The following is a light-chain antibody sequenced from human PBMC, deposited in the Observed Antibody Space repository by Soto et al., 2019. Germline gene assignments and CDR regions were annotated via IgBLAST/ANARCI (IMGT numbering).Light chain of an antibody. CDR3: QQRNNWPIT. V-gene: IGKV3-11*01. CDR1: QSISTY. J-gene: IGKJ5*01. Sequence: EIVLTQSPATLSLSPGERATLSCRASQSISTYLAWYQQKPGQAPRRLIHDASNRATGIPTRFSGSGSGTDFTLTISSLEPEDFEIYYCQQRNNWPITFGQGARLEIK. CDR2: DAS.